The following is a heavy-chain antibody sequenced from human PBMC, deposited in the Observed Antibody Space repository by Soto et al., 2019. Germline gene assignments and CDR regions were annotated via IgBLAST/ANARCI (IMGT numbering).Heavy chain of an antibody. CDR2: INHSGST. CDR3: ARTSGSYYNESPFDY. CDR1: DGYMSGYD. D-gene: IGHD1-26*01. V-gene: IGHV4-34*01. Sequence: SETLSHTCAVYDGYMSGYDWTWIRQPPGTGLEWIGEINHSGSTNYNPSLKSRVTISVDTSKNQFSLKLSSVTAADTAVYYCARTSGSYYNESPFDYRGQGTLVTVSS. J-gene: IGHJ4*02.